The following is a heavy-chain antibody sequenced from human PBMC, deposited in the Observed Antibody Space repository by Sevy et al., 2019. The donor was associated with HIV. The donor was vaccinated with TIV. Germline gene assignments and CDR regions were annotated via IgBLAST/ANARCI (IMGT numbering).Heavy chain of an antibody. D-gene: IGHD2-15*01. Sequence: GESLKISCKGSGYSSTNYWIGWVRQMPGKGLEWMGIIYRGDSDTRYSPSFQGQVNMPVNTSISTAILQWSSLKASDTAMYYGARLNYGGNGEVAFDIWGQGTMVTVSS. V-gene: IGHV5-51*01. J-gene: IGHJ3*02. CDR1: GYSSTNYW. CDR3: ARLNYGGNGEVAFDI. CDR2: IYRGDSDT.